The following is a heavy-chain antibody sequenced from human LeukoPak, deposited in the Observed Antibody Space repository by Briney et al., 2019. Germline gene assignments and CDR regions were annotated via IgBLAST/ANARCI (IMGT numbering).Heavy chain of an antibody. V-gene: IGHV3-33*01. CDR2: IWYDGSNK. J-gene: IGHJ4*02. D-gene: IGHD3-22*01. CDR1: GFTFSSYG. CDR3: ARDPSYYDSSESRGAYYFDY. Sequence: GGSLRLSCAASGFTFSSYGMHWVRQAPGKGLEWVAVIWYDGSNKYYADSVKGRFTIYRDNSKNTLYLQMTSLRAEDTAVYYCARDPSYYDSSESRGAYYFDYWGQGTLVTVSS.